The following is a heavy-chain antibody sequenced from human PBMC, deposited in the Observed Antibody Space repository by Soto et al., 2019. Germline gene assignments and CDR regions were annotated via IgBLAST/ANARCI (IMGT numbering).Heavy chain of an antibody. D-gene: IGHD2-21*01. V-gene: IGHV3-21*01. Sequence: EVQLVESGGGLVKPGGSLRLSCAASGFTFSSYSMNWVRQAPGKGLEWVSTISSRNNDMYYVDSVKGRFTISRDNARNSVYLQMNSRRADDTAVYYCARDVNGGFCGAWGQGTLVTVSS. J-gene: IGHJ5*02. CDR3: ARDVNGGFCGA. CDR2: ISSRNNDM. CDR1: GFTFSSYS.